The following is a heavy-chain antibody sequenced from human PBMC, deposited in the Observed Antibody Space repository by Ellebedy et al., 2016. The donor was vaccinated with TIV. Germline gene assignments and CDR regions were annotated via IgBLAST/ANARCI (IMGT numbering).Heavy chain of an antibody. V-gene: IGHV4-31*03. J-gene: IGHJ4*02. Sequence: MPSETLSLTCTVSGGSISSGGYYWSWIRQHPGKGLEWIGYIYYSGSTYYNPSLKSRVTISVDTSKNQFSLKLSSVTAADTAVYYCASSPGRFGELLTTLLYWGQGTLVTVSS. CDR2: IYYSGST. D-gene: IGHD3-10*01. CDR3: ASSPGRFGELLTTLLY. CDR1: GGSISSGGYY.